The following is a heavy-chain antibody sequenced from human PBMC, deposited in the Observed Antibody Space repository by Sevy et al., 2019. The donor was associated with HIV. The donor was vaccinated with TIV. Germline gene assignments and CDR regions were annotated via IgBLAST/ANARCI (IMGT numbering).Heavy chain of an antibody. CDR3: ARDKSVQVVYGVIRNFYGMDA. CDR2: IDTYNGKT. CDR1: GYRFTSYG. J-gene: IGHJ6*02. V-gene: IGHV1-18*01. Sequence: ASVKVSCKASGYRFTSYGISWVRQAPGQGLEWMGWIDTYNGKTNYAQKFQDRVTVTTDTSTSTAYMELRSLRPDDTAIYYCARDKSVQVVYGVIRNFYGMDAWGQGTTVTVSS. D-gene: IGHD2-8*02.